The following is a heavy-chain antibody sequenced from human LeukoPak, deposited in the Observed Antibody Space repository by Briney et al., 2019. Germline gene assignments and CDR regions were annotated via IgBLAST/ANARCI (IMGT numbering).Heavy chain of an antibody. CDR2: IYHSGST. Sequence: PSGTLSLTCAVSGGSISSSNWWSWVRQPPGKGLEWIGEIYHSGSTNYNPSPKSRVTISVDKSKNQFSLKLSSVTAADTAVYYCARESGSIVVVPAAYDYWGQGTLVTVSS. D-gene: IGHD2-2*01. CDR3: ARESGSIVVVPAAYDY. J-gene: IGHJ4*02. V-gene: IGHV4-4*02. CDR1: GGSISSSNW.